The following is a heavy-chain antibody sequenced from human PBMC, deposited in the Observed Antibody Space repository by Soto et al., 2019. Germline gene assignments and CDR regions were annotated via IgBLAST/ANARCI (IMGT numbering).Heavy chain of an antibody. Sequence: KPSETLSLTCAVYGGSFSGYFWSWIRQPPGKGLEWIGEINQSGSTNYIPSLKSRVTISIDTSKNQFSLKLSSVTAADTAVYYCARDNPRSSGWDVWGQGTTVTVSS. CDR3: ARDNPRSSGWDV. D-gene: IGHD1-20*01. V-gene: IGHV4-34*01. CDR2: INQSGST. CDR1: GGSFSGYF. J-gene: IGHJ6*02.